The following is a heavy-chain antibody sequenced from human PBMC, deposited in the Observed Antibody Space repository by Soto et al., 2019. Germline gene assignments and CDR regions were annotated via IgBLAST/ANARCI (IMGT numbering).Heavy chain of an antibody. J-gene: IGHJ6*02. CDR1: GFTFDDYT. D-gene: IGHD3-10*01. V-gene: IGHV3-43*01. CDR2: ISWDGGST. CDR3: AKALYYYGSGSYTDDGMDV. Sequence: GGSLRLSCAASGFTFDDYTMHWVRQAPGKGLEWVSLISWDGGSTYYADSVKGRFTISRDNSKNSLYLQMNSLRTEDTALYYCAKALYYYGSGSYTDDGMDVWGQGTTVTVSS.